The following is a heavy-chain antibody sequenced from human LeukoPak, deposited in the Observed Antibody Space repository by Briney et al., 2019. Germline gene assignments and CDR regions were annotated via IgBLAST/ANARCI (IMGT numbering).Heavy chain of an antibody. V-gene: IGHV3-48*04. CDR3: AVIAAAAPWDAFDI. CDR1: GFTFSSYS. J-gene: IGHJ3*02. D-gene: IGHD6-13*01. CDR2: ISSSSSTI. Sequence: GGSLRLSCAASGFTFSSYSMNWVRQAPGKGLEWVSYISSSSSTIYYADSVKGRFTISRDNAKNSLYLQMNSLRAEDTAVYYCAVIAAAAPWDAFDIWGQGTMVTVSS.